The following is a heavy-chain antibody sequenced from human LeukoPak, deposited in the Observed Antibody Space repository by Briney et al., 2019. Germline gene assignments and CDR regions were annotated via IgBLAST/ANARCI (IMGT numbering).Heavy chain of an antibody. CDR1: GGSISSYY. J-gene: IGHJ4*02. D-gene: IGHD3-22*01. Sequence: SETLSLTCTVSGGSISSYYWSWIRQPPGKGLEWIGYIYYSGSTNYNPSLKSRVTISVDTSKNQFSLKLSSVTAADTAVYYCASTYDSSGYYRIFDCWGQGTLVTVSS. V-gene: IGHV4-59*01. CDR2: IYYSGST. CDR3: ASTYDSSGYYRIFDC.